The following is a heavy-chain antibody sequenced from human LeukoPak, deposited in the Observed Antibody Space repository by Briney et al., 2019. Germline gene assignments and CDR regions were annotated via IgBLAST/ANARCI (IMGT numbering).Heavy chain of an antibody. V-gene: IGHV3-11*01. CDR1: GFTFSDYY. Sequence: GGSLRLSCAASGFTFSDYYMGWIRQAPGKGLEWLSYIGGSGSIIFYADSVKGRFTISRDNAKSSLFLQMNSLRAEDTAVYYCGRDFGLIGTKRSFDLWGQGTMVTVSS. CDR3: GRDFGLIGTKRSFDL. J-gene: IGHJ3*01. D-gene: IGHD1-7*01. CDR2: IGGSGSII.